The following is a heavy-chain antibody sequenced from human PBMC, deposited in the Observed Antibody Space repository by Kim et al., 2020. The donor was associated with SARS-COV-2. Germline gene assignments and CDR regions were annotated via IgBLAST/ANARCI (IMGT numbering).Heavy chain of an antibody. CDR2: INHSGST. CDR1: GGSFSGYY. D-gene: IGHD2-2*01. Sequence: SETLSLTCAVYGGSFSGYYWSWIRQPPGKGLEWIGEINHSGSTNYNPSLKSRVTISVDTSKNQFSLKLSSVTAADTAVYYCARSAVVVPAARGGELRFDYWGQGTLVTVSS. V-gene: IGHV4-34*01. CDR3: ARSAVVVPAARGGELRFDY. J-gene: IGHJ4*02.